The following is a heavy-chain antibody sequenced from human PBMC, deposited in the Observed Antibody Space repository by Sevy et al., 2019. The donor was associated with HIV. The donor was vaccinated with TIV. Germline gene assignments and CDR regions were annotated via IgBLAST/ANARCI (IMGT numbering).Heavy chain of an antibody. CDR2: ISSSSNYI. CDR3: VRDQKGQYSAYDGAGYYGMDV. CDR1: GFSFNTFS. D-gene: IGHD5-12*01. J-gene: IGHJ6*02. V-gene: IGHV3-21*01. Sequence: GESLKISCAASGFSFNTFSMNWVRQRPEKGLEWVSSISSSSNYIFYADSVKGRVTISRDNAKDSLYLQMNSLRAEDTAVYYCVRDQKGQYSAYDGAGYYGMDVWGPGTTVTVSS.